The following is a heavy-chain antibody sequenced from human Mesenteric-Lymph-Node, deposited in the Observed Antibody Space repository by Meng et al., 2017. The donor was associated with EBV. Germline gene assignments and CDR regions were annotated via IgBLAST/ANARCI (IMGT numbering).Heavy chain of an antibody. CDR2: IIPAFGRV. D-gene: IGHD4-17*01. V-gene: IGHV1-69*06. CDR3: ARDLTETTRGWFGP. CDR1: GGSVNSVF. Sequence: GGGGERRRASGKASGKTSGGSVNSVFVIWVRPAHWQGLEWMGGIIPAFGRVDYAQMCQGRVSSAAEKATNTAYMELISLRAEDTAVCYCARDLTETTRGWFGPWGQGTLVTVSS. J-gene: IGHJ5*02.